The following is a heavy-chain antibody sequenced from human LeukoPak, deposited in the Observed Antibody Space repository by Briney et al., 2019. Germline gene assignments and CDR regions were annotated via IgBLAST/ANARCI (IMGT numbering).Heavy chain of an antibody. CDR1: GYTFTGYY. D-gene: IGHD2/OR15-2a*01. V-gene: IGHV1-2*02. Sequence: GASVKVSCKASGYTFTGYYMHWVRQAPGQGLEWMGWINPNGGGTNYAQKFQGRVTMTRDTSISTAYMELSRLRSDDTAVYYCARDPLYESGPPVDYWGQGTLVTVSS. CDR3: ARDPLYESGPPVDY. J-gene: IGHJ4*02. CDR2: INPNGGGT.